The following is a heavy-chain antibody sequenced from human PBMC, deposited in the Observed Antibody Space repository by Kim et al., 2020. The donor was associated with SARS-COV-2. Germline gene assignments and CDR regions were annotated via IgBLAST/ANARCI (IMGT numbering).Heavy chain of an antibody. J-gene: IGHJ1*01. CDR1: GFTFDDYG. Sequence: GGSLRLSCAASGFTFDDYGMHWVRQAPGKGLEWVSGISWNSNNIGYADSVKGRFTISRDNAKNSLYLQMNSLRAEDTALYYCAKGYGSGNYYNVFSHWGQSTLVTVSS. V-gene: IGHV3-9*01. D-gene: IGHD3-10*01. CDR2: ISWNSNNI. CDR3: AKGYGSGNYYNVFSH.